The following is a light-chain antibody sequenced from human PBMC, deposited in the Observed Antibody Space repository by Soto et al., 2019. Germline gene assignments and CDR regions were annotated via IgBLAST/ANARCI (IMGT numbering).Light chain of an antibody. V-gene: IGKV3-11*01. Sequence: EIVLTQSPATLSLSPGERATLSCRASQSVSSYLAWYQQKPGQAPRLPIYDASNRATGIPARFSGSGSGTDFALTISSIEPEDVAVYYYQQYNNWPPWTFGQGTKVDIK. CDR2: DAS. CDR3: QQYNNWPPWT. J-gene: IGKJ1*01. CDR1: QSVSSY.